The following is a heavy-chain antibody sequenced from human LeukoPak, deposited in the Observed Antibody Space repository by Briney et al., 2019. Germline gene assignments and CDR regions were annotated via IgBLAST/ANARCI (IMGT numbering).Heavy chain of an antibody. CDR3: ARESGISGSGTYFDHY. J-gene: IGHJ4*02. CDR1: GGSISSGSYY. D-gene: IGHD3-10*01. V-gene: IGHV4-61*02. CDR2: IYTSGST. Sequence: SETLSLTCTVSGGSISSGSYYWSWIRQPAGKGLEWIGRIYTSGSTNYNPSLKSRVTISVDTSKNQFSLKLSSVTAADTAVYYCARESGISGSGTYFDHYWGQGTLVTVSS.